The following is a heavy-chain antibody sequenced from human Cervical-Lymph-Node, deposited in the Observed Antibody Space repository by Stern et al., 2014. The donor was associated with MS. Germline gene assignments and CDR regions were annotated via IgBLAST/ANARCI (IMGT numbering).Heavy chain of an antibody. CDR3: ARQRLVPSYFDY. J-gene: IGHJ4*02. Sequence: QVQLQQWGAGLLKPSETLSLTCAVYGGSFSGYYWSWIRQPPGKGLEWIGEINHSGSTNYNPSLKSRVTISVDTSKNQFSLKLSSVTAADTAVYYCARQRLVPSYFDYWGQGTLVTVSS. CDR2: INHSGST. CDR1: GGSFSGYY. V-gene: IGHV4-34*01. D-gene: IGHD6-19*01.